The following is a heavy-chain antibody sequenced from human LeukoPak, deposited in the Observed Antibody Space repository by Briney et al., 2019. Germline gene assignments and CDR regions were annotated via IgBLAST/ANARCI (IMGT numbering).Heavy chain of an antibody. CDR2: IKQDGSEK. CDR3: ARAQYYYGSGSYSDFDY. CDR1: GFTFSSYW. D-gene: IGHD3-10*01. J-gene: IGHJ4*02. V-gene: IGHV3-7*04. Sequence: GGSLRLSCAASGFTFSSYWMSWVRQAPGKGLEWVANIKQDGSEKYYVDSVKGRFTISRDNAKNSLYLQMNSLRAEDTAVYYCARAQYYYGSGSYSDFDYWGQGTLVTVSS.